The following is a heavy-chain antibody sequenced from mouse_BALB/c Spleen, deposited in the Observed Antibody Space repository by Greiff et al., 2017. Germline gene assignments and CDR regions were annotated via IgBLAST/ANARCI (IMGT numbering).Heavy chain of an antibody. V-gene: IGHV2-9*02. CDR1: GFSLTSYG. CDR3: AREEGVRRDDGFGY. Sequence: VQLQQSGPGLVAPSQSLSITCTVSGFSLTSYGVHWVRQPPGKGLEWLGVIWAGGSTNYNSALMTSLSISKDNSKSQVFLKMNSLQTDDAAMYYCAREEGVRRDDGFGYWGAGTLVTVSA. D-gene: IGHD1-2*01. J-gene: IGHJ3*01. CDR2: IWAGGST.